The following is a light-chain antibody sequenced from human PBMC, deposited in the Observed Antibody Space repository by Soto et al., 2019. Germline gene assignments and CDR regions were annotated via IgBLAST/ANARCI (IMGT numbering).Light chain of an antibody. J-gene: IGKJ4*01. CDR1: QSVRTY. CDR2: AAS. V-gene: IGKV3-11*01. CDR3: QQRTNWPLT. Sequence: EIVLTQSPATLSLSPGERATLSCRASQSVRTYLAWYQQKRGQPPRLLIYAASNRAAGVPARFSGSGSGTDFILTISSLEPEDSAVYYCQQRTNWPLTFGGGTKVEIK.